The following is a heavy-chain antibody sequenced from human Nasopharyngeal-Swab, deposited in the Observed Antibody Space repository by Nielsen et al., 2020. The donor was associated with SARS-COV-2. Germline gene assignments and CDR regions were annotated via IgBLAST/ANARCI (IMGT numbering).Heavy chain of an antibody. CDR3: ARAGRGYSNGEIDGFHYMDV. CDR1: GGSFTNYG. J-gene: IGHJ6*03. V-gene: IGHV1-69*04. D-gene: IGHD5-12*01. Sequence: SVKVSCKASGGSFTNYGISWVRQAPGQGLEWIGRIIPILGKSNNARKFQGRVTIIADKSTSTVHMELSSLISDDTAVYYCARAGRGYSNGEIDGFHYMDVWGRGTAVAVSS. CDR2: IIPILGKS.